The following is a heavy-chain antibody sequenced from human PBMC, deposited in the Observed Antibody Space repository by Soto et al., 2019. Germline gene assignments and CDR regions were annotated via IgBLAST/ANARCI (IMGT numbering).Heavy chain of an antibody. J-gene: IGHJ6*02. D-gene: IGHD2-21*01. CDR3: ARKPPSAIQGWAFGMDV. CDR2: TFSGGNT. Sequence: ELQLVETGGGLIQTGGSLRLSCAASGFSISSNYIAWVRQPPGKGLEWVSTTFSGGNTEYAASVKGRCSISRDNYRNTLYLQMDHRRVEDTAVYYCARKPPSAIQGWAFGMDVWGQGTTVSVSS. V-gene: IGHV3-53*02. CDR1: GFSISSNY.